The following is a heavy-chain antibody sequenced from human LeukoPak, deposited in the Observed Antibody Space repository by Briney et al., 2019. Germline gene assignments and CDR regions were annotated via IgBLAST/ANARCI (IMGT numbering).Heavy chain of an antibody. CDR2: INSDGSST. J-gene: IGHJ4*02. CDR1: GFTFSSYW. Sequence: GASLRLSYAASGFTFSSYWMHWVRQAPGKGLVWVSRINSDGSSTSYADSVKGRFTISRDNAKNTLYLQMNSLRAEDTAVYYCAREAVAGLCLDYWGQGTLVTVSS. CDR3: AREAVAGLCLDY. D-gene: IGHD6-19*01. V-gene: IGHV3-74*01.